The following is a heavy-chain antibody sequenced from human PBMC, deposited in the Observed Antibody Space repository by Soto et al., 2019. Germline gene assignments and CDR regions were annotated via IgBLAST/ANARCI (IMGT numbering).Heavy chain of an antibody. CDR1: GGSISGHS. J-gene: IGHJ4*02. CDR3: VRGRSYSLYDF. V-gene: IGHV4-4*07. CDR2: IYPSGST. Sequence: SETLSLTCTVSGGSISGHSWIWIRQPAGKGLEWIGHIYPSGSTSYNPSLRSRVTMSLDTSSNQIFLNLTSVTAADTAVFYCVRGRSYSLYDFWGPGTLVTVSS. D-gene: IGHD5-12*01.